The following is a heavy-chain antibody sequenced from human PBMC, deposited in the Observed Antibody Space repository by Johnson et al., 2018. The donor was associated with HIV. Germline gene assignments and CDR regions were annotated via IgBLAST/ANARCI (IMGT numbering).Heavy chain of an antibody. CDR3: ARDLFFELELGDNVRGLLGLRWAM. CDR1: GFTFNSYG. V-gene: IGHV3-30*19. CDR2: ISYDGSNK. J-gene: IGHJ1*01. Sequence: QVQLVESGGGVVQPGRSLRLSCAASGFTFNSYGMHWVRQAPGKGLEWVAVISYDGSNKYYADSVKGRFTISRDNSKNTLYLQMNSLRAEDTAVYYCARDLFFELELGDNVRGLLGLRWAMWG. D-gene: IGHD1-7*01.